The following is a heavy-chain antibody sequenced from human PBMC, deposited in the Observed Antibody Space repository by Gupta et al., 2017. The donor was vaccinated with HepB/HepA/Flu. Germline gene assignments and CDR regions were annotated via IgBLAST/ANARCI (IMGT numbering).Heavy chain of an antibody. Sequence: QVQLQESGPGLVKPSETLSLTCTVSGGAISNNYWRWRRQYPGKGLEWIGYVYSTGGTNYNPSLKSRVIVSVDTSTTQLSLKLSSVTAADTAVYYCARHRNKYGSGSYYSVEDWFDSWGQGTLVTVSS. CDR1: GGAISNNY. D-gene: IGHD3-10*01. J-gene: IGHJ5*01. V-gene: IGHV4-59*08. CDR2: VYSTGGT. CDR3: ARHRNKYGSGSYYSVEDWFDS.